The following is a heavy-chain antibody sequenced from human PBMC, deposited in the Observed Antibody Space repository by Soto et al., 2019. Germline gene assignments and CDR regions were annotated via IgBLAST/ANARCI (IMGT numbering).Heavy chain of an antibody. J-gene: IGHJ4*02. CDR3: ARAAYEILTGYYRR. CDR2: ISAYNGNT. D-gene: IGHD3-9*01. CDR1: GYSFTSYG. V-gene: IGHV1-18*01. Sequence: QVQLVQSGAEVKKPGASVKVSCKASGYSFTSYGISWVRQAPGQGLEWLGWISAYNGNTNYAQKFQGRVTMTTDTSTSTGYMELRSLISDDTAVYYCARAAYEILTGYYRRWGQGTLVTVSS.